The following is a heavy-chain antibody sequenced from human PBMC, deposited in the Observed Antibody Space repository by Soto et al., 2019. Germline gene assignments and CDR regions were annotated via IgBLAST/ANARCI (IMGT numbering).Heavy chain of an antibody. CDR3: ANWGNFDFRSGYSFDF. V-gene: IGHV3-23*01. CDR2: VSGSGVST. Sequence: EVQLLESGGGLVQPGGSLRLSCAASGFTFSIYAMTWVRQAPGKGLEWVSTVSGSGVSTYYADSVKGRFTISRDNSNSTLYLQMNSMRAEDTAVYYCANWGNFDFRSGYSFDFWGQGTLVTVSS. J-gene: IGHJ4*02. CDR1: GFTFSIYA. D-gene: IGHD3-3*01.